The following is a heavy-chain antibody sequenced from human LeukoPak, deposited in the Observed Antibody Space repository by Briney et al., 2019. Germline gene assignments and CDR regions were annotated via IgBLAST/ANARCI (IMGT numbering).Heavy chain of an antibody. J-gene: IGHJ4*02. CDR1: GFIFNTFW. CDR3: VRGGQGLDY. V-gene: IGHV3-7*03. Sequence: GGSLRLSCATSGFIFNTFWMSWVRQAPGKGLERVANINQDGSEKYYVDSVKGRFTISRDDAKNSLYLQMKSLRAEDTAVYHCVRGGQGLDYWGQGTLVTVSS. CDR2: INQDGSEK.